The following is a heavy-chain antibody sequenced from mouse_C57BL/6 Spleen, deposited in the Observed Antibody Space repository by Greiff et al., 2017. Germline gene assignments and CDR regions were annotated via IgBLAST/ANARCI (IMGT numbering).Heavy chain of an antibody. CDR2: IDPSDSET. V-gene: IGHV1-52*01. CDR3: ARSPDYYGSSYGLMDY. Sequence: VQLQQSGAELVRPGSSVKLSCKASGYTFTSYWMHWVKQRPIQGLEWIGNIDPSDSETHYNQKFKDKATLTVDKSSSTAYMQLSSLTSEDSAVYYCARSPDYYGSSYGLMDYWGQGTSVTVSS. CDR1: GYTFTSYW. J-gene: IGHJ4*01. D-gene: IGHD1-1*01.